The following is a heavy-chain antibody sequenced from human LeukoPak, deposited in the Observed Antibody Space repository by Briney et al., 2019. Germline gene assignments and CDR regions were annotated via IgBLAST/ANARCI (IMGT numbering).Heavy chain of an antibody. D-gene: IGHD2-2*01. V-gene: IGHV4-59*01. CDR2: IYYSGST. CDR1: GGSISSYY. J-gene: IGHJ5*02. CDR3: ARDRYRSSTSCYGGWFDP. Sequence: PSETLSLTCTVSGGSISSYYWSWIRQPPGKGLEWIGYIYYSGSTNYNPSLKSRVTISVDTSKNQFSLKLSSVTAADTAVYYCARDRYRSSTSCYGGWFDPWGQGTLVTVSS.